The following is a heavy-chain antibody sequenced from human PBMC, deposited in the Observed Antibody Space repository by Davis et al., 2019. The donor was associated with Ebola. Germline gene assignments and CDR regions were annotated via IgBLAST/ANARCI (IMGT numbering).Heavy chain of an antibody. Sequence: GESLKISCAASGFTFSSYGMHWVRQAPGKGLEWVAVIWYDGSNKYYADSVKGRFTISRDNSKNTLYLQMNSLRAGDTAVYYCARERMATITSWGQGTLVTVSS. V-gene: IGHV3-33*01. CDR3: ARERMATITS. J-gene: IGHJ5*02. D-gene: IGHD5-24*01. CDR2: IWYDGSNK. CDR1: GFTFSSYG.